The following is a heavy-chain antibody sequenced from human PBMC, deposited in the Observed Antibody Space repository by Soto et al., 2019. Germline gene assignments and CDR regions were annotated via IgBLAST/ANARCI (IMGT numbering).Heavy chain of an antibody. D-gene: IGHD5-18*01. CDR1: GGSISSYY. Sequence: SETLSLTCTVFGGSISSYYWSWIRQPPGKGLEWIGYIYHTGSTNYNPSLKSRVTISVDTSKNQFSLKLSSVTAADTAVYYCAREGRYSYGTGLVHWGQGTLVTVSS. CDR3: AREGRYSYGTGLVH. J-gene: IGHJ4*02. V-gene: IGHV4-4*08. CDR2: IYHTGST.